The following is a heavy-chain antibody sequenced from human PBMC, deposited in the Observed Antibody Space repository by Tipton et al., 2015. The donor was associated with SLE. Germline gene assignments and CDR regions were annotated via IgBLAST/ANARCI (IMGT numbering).Heavy chain of an antibody. J-gene: IGHJ2*01. CDR3: ARRDGGGYFDL. CDR2: IYYSGST. D-gene: IGHD3-16*01. Sequence: LRLSCTVSGGSISSGGHYWSWIRQHPGKGLEWIGYIYYSGSTFYNPSLNSRVTISVDTSKNQFSLKLTSVTAADTAVHYCARRDGGGYFDLWGRGSLVTVSS. CDR1: GGSISSGGHY. V-gene: IGHV4-31*02.